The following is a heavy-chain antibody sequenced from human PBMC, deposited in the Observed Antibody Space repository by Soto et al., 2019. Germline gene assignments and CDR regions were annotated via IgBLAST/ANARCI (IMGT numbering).Heavy chain of an antibody. CDR1: WFSLSTSGMC. CDR3: ARISYYGSGTFDGMDV. J-gene: IGHJ6*02. V-gene: IGHV2-70*01. D-gene: IGHD3-10*01. Sequence: GXTLGNPTQTLTXTCTFSWFSLSTSGMCVSWIRQPPVKALEWLALIDWDDDKYYSTSLKTRLTISKDTSKNNVVLTMTNMDTVDTATYYCARISYYGSGTFDGMDVWGQGTTVTVSS. CDR2: IDWDDDK.